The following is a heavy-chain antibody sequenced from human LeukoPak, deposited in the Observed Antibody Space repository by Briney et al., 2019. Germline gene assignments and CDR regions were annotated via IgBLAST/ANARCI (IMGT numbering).Heavy chain of an antibody. Sequence: SETLSLTCTVSGGSISSSSYYWGWIRQPPGKGLEWIGSIHYSGSTNYNPSLKSRVTISVDTSKNQFSLKLSSVTAADTAVYYCARGQRVRGVISRHNAFDIWGQGTMVTVSS. V-gene: IGHV4-39*07. CDR2: IHYSGST. CDR3: ARGQRVRGVISRHNAFDI. J-gene: IGHJ3*02. D-gene: IGHD3-10*01. CDR1: GGSISSSSYY.